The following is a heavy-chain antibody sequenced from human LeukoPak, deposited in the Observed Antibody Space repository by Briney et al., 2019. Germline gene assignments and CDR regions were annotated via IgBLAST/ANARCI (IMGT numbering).Heavy chain of an antibody. J-gene: IGHJ4*02. CDR2: ISYSGST. D-gene: IGHD3-3*01. CDR1: GDSINNYY. Sequence: SETLSLTCTVSGDSINNYYWSWIRQPPGQGLEWVGYISYSGSTTYNPSFKSRVTISLDTPKNQFSLKLTSVTAADTAVYYCARDPHRSDCWIGYLYYFDYWGQGTLVSVS. CDR3: ARDPHRSDCWIGYLYYFDY. V-gene: IGHV4-59*01.